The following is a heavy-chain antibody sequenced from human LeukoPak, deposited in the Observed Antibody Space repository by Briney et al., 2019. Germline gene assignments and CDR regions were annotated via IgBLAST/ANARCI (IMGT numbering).Heavy chain of an antibody. CDR3: GVRGGYYYYMDV. D-gene: IGHD2-15*01. CDR1: GYTFTSYG. CDR2: ISAYNGNT. V-gene: IGHV1-18*01. Sequence: ASVKVSCKASGYTFTSYGISWVRQAPGQGLEWIGWISAYNGNTNYAQKLQGRVTMTTDTSTSTAYMELRSLRSDDTAVYYCGVRGGYYYYMDVWGKGTTVTVSS. J-gene: IGHJ6*03.